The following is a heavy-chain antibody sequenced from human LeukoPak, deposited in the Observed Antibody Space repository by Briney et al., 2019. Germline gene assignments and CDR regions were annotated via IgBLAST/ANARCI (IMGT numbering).Heavy chain of an antibody. J-gene: IGHJ4*02. CDR3: AKDRPNYYGSNGHYYRRDGDY. Sequence: GGSLRLSXAASGFTFSIYAMSWVRQAPGKGLQWVSSITSSGDGTYYADSVKGRFTISRDNSENMLYLQMNSLRVEDTAVHFCAKDRPNYYGSNGHYYRRDGDYWGQGTLVTVSS. CDR2: ITSSGDGT. D-gene: IGHD3-22*01. V-gene: IGHV3-23*01. CDR1: GFTFSIYA.